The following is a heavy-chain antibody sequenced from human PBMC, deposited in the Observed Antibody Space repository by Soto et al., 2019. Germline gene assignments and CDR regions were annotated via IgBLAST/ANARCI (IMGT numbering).Heavy chain of an antibody. CDR3: ARRDSSGYYYFDY. J-gene: IGHJ4*02. D-gene: IGHD3-22*01. Sequence: PGESLKISCKGSGYTFTDYWIGWVRQLPGKGLEWMGIIYPGDSDTRYSPSFQGHVTITVDKSTSTAYLQWSSLKASDTAMYYCARRDSSGYYYFDYWGQGTLVTVS. CDR1: GYTFTDYW. V-gene: IGHV5-51*01. CDR2: IYPGDSDT.